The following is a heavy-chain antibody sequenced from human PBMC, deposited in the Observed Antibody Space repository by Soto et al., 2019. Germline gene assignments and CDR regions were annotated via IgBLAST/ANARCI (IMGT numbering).Heavy chain of an antibody. CDR3: ARRARPDFYYMDV. Sequence: ESGGGLAQPGGSLRLSCAASGFTLSGYAMDWVRQAPGKGLEYVSGISSNGVGTYYTNSVQGRFTISRDNSKNTVYLQMGSLRPEDMAVYYCARRARPDFYYMDVWGKGTTVTVSS. CDR1: GFTLSGYA. CDR2: ISSNGVGT. J-gene: IGHJ6*03. V-gene: IGHV3-64*01. D-gene: IGHD6-6*01.